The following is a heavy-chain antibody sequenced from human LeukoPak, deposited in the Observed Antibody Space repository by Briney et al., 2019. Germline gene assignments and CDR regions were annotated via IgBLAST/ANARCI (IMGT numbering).Heavy chain of an antibody. CDR1: GFTFSSYS. CDR2: ISSSSSYI. CDR3: ASPGQIVGAPFDY. D-gene: IGHD1-26*01. J-gene: IGHJ4*02. V-gene: IGHV3-21*01. Sequence: GGSLRLSCAASGFTFSSYSMNWVRQAPGKGLEWVSSISSSSSYIYYADSVKGRFTISRDNAKNSLYLQMNSLRAEDTAVYYCASPGQIVGAPFDYWGQGTLVTVSS.